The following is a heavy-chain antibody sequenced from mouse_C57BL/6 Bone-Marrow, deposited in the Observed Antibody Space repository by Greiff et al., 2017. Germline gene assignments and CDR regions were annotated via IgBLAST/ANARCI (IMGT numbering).Heavy chain of an antibody. D-gene: IGHD2-1*01. Sequence: QVQLKQPGAELVRPGSSVKLSCKASGYTFTSYWMHWVKQRPIQGLEWIGNIDPSDSETHYNQKFKDKATLTVDKSSSTAYMQLSSLTSEDSAVYYCAREGLYYYYGNYDYFDYWGQGTTLTVSS. CDR1: GYTFTSYW. CDR3: AREGLYYYYGNYDYFDY. V-gene: IGHV1-52*01. CDR2: IDPSDSET. J-gene: IGHJ2*01.